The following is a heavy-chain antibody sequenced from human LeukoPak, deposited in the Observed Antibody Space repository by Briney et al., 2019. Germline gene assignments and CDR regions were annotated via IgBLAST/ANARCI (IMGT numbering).Heavy chain of an antibody. V-gene: IGHV1-18*01. CDR2: ISAYNGNT. CDR1: GYTFTSYG. D-gene: IGHD2-2*01. Sequence: ASVKVSCKASGYTFTSYGISWVRQAPGQGLEWMGWISAYNGNTNYAQKLQGRVTMTTDTSTSTAYMELSSLRSEDTAVYYCARDSAADYYYYGMDVWGQGTTVTVSS. J-gene: IGHJ6*02. CDR3: ARDSAADYYYYGMDV.